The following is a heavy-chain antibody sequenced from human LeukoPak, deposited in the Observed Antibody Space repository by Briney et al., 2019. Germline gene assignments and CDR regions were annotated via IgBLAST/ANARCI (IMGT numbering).Heavy chain of an antibody. J-gene: IGHJ4*02. CDR2: ISTSNGNT. D-gene: IGHD2-15*01. CDR3: ARSGYAFGYHYFDF. CDR1: GYFFTNYG. V-gene: IGHV1-18*01. Sequence: ASVKVSCKASGYFFTNYGFSWVRQAPGQGPEWMGWISTSNGNTNYAQKFQGRVTLTRDTSASTAYMDLRSLRSDDTAVYFCARSGYAFGYHYFDFWGQGTLVTVSS.